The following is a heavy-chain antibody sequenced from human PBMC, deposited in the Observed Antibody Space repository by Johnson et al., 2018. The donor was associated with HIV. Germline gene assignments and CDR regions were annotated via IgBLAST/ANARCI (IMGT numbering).Heavy chain of an antibody. V-gene: IGHV3-7*01. D-gene: IGHD2-21*02. CDR1: GFTFSSYW. CDR3: VVVVTRRAFDF. Sequence: VQLVESGGGLVQPGGSLRLSCVASGFTFSSYWMSWVRQAPGKGLECVANIKQDASEKYYVDSLKGRFTISRDNAKNSLYLQMNSLRAEDTAVYYCVVVVTRRAFDFWGQGTMVTVSS. CDR2: IKQDASEK. J-gene: IGHJ3*01.